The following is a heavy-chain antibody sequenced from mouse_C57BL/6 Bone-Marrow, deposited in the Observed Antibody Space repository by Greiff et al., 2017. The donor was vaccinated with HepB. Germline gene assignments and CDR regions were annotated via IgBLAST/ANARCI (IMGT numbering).Heavy chain of an antibody. V-gene: IGHV5-9*01. CDR2: ISGGGGNT. D-gene: IGHD6-5*01. J-gene: IGHJ1*03. CDR1: GFTFSSYT. Sequence: EVKLVDSGGGLVKPGGSLKLSCAASGFTFSSYTMSWVRQTPEKRLEWVATISGGGGNTYYPDSVKGRFTISRDNAKNTLYLQMSSLRSEDTALYYCARHIGYEYYWYFDVWGTGTTVTVSS. CDR3: ARHIGYEYYWYFDV.